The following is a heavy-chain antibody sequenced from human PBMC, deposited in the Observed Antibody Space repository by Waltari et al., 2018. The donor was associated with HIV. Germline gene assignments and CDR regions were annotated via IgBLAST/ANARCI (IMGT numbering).Heavy chain of an antibody. J-gene: IGHJ4*02. CDR1: GGSIGDSSSY. CDR3: ARPPQTGDLGDY. D-gene: IGHD7-27*01. CDR2: FYGGISSYGGRA. Sequence: QLQLHESGPGVVKPSETLSLTCTVSGGSIGDSSSYWAWIRQTPGKGLEWIGRFFYGGISSYGGRASYLPSIKSLRSISVDTARNQLSLKLRSVNATDTAVYFCARPPQTGDLGDYWGRGTLVTVS. V-gene: IGHV4-39*01.